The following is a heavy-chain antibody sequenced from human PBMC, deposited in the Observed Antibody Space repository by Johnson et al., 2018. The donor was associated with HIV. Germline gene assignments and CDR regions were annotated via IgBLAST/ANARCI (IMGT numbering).Heavy chain of an antibody. D-gene: IGHD3-3*01. CDR1: GFTFSSYW. CDR3: AKGGPLFVDAFDI. CDR2: IKQDGSEK. J-gene: IGHJ3*02. V-gene: IGHV3-7*02. Sequence: VQLVESGGGLIQPGGSLRLSCAASGFTFSSYWMSWVRQSPGKGLEWVANIKQDGSEKYYVDSVKGRFTISRDNAKNTLYLQMGSLRAEDMAVYYCAKGGPLFVDAFDIWGLGTMVTVSS.